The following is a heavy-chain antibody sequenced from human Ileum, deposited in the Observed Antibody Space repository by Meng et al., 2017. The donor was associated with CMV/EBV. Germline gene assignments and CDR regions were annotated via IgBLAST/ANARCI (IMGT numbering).Heavy chain of an antibody. Sequence: VSLVYSVDEAQQPGASECGSSKSSGNAFTSFCMSVVQQCPGQGLGLMGCISANDDYTYDAHECLGIVTMTTDTSTSTDFMRLRSLRSDDTAVYSGARSGADTSTDVDFWGQGTLVTVSS. CDR3: ARSGADTSTDVDF. CDR1: GNAFTSFC. CDR2: ISANDDYT. V-gene: IGHV1-18*01. D-gene: IGHD6-19*01. J-gene: IGHJ4*02.